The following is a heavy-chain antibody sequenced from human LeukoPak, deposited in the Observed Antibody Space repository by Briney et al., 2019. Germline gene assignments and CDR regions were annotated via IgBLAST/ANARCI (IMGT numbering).Heavy chain of an antibody. J-gene: IGHJ4*02. CDR1: GYTFSSYG. V-gene: IGHV1-18*01. Sequence: ASVKVCCKASGYTFSSYGISWLRQAPGQGLEWMGWISAYNGDTNYAQKFQGRVTMTTDTSTSTLYMEVRSLRSDDTAVYYCARDHGHKSVDYWGQGTLVIVSS. CDR3: ARDHGHKSVDY. CDR2: ISAYNGDT. D-gene: IGHD2-21*01.